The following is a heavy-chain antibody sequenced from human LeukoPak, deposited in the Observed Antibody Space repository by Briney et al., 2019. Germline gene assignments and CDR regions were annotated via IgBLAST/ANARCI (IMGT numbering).Heavy chain of an antibody. D-gene: IGHD4-17*01. J-gene: IGHJ5*02. V-gene: IGHV4-39*07. CDR3: ARGVFTVMKWFDP. Sequence: SETLSLTCILSGGSISSYYWGWIRQPPGKGLEWIGCIYFTGSTYYNPSLKSRVTISLDTSNNQFSLKLTSVTAADTAVYYCARGVFTVMKWFDPWGQGTLVTVSS. CDR1: GGSISSYY. CDR2: IYFTGST.